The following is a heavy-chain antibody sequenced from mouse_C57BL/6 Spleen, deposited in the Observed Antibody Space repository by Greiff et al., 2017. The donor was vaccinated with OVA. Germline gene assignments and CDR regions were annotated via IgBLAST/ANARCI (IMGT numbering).Heavy chain of an antibody. Sequence: EVKLQQSGPVLVKPGASVKMSCKASGYTFTDYYMNWVKQSHGKSLEWIGVINPYNGGTSYNQKFKGKATLTVDKSSSTAYMELNSLTSEDSAVYYCARHDYYFDYWGQGTTLTVSS. CDR3: ARHDYYFDY. J-gene: IGHJ2*01. CDR1: GYTFTDYY. V-gene: IGHV1-19*01. CDR2: INPYNGGT. D-gene: IGHD2-4*01.